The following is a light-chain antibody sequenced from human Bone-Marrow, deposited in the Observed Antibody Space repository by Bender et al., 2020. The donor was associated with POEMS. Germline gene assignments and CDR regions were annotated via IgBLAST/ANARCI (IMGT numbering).Light chain of an antibody. Sequence: SYVLTQPPSVSVAPGLTARITCGGDNIGSQSVHWYQQKPGQAPVLVVYDDSDRPSGIPERFSGSSSGNTATLTITRVEAGDEADYYCQVWDTSGDHRGVFGTGTKVTVL. CDR2: DDS. V-gene: IGLV3-21*02. CDR3: QVWDTSGDHRGV. J-gene: IGLJ1*01. CDR1: NIGSQS.